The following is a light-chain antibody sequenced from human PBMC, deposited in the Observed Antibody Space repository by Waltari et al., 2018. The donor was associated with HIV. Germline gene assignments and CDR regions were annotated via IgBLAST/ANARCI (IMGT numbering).Light chain of an antibody. CDR2: DNN. Sequence: QSVLTQPPSVSAAPGQKVTISCSGSTSNIGKNYVSWHKKLPDTAPKLIIYDNNKRPSGMPDRISGSKSGTSATLAITGLQTGDEADYYCGTWDSSVSAGVFGGGTKVTVL. CDR1: TSNIGKNY. CDR3: GTWDSSVSAGV. J-gene: IGLJ3*02. V-gene: IGLV1-51*01.